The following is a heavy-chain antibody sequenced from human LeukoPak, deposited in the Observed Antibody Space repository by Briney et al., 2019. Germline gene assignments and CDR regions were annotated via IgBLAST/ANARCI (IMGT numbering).Heavy chain of an antibody. D-gene: IGHD2-2*02. Sequence: PGRSLRLSCAASGFTFSSYAMPWVRQAPGKGLEWVAVISYDGSNKYYADSVKGRFTISRDNSKNTLYLQMNSLRAEDTAVYYCARAAFPYCSSTSCYTKYNWFDPWGQGTLVTVSS. CDR3: ARAAFPYCSSTSCYTKYNWFDP. CDR1: GFTFSSYA. V-gene: IGHV3-30-3*01. J-gene: IGHJ5*02. CDR2: ISYDGSNK.